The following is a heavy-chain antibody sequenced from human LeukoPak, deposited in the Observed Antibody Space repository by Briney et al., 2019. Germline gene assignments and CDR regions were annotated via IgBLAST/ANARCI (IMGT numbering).Heavy chain of an antibody. V-gene: IGHV3-33*07. D-gene: IGHD3-10*01. CDR2: IWYDGSNK. Sequence: GGSLRLSCAASGFIFTDYWMYWVRQAPGKGLEWVAVIWYDGSNKYYADSVKGRFTISRDNSKNTLYLQMNSLRAEDTAVYYCARGVKTIDYWGQGTLVTVSS. CDR3: ARGVKTIDY. J-gene: IGHJ4*02. CDR1: GFIFTDYW.